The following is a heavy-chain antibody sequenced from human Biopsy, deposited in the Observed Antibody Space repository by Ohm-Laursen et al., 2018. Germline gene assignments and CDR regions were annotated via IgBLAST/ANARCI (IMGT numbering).Heavy chain of an antibody. CDR3: ARDRGYYSDRTVPGYFDL. J-gene: IGHJ2*01. D-gene: IGHD3-22*01. Sequence: SQTLSFTGTFPGGSVTSGGSNWSWFRHPPGKGLEGFGYIFYGGGTNYNPSLQSRVTISVDTSKNHFSLRLRSVTPADTAIYYCARDRGYYSDRTVPGYFDLWDRGTLVTVSS. V-gene: IGHV4-61*03. CDR1: GGSVTSGGSN. CDR2: IFYGGGT.